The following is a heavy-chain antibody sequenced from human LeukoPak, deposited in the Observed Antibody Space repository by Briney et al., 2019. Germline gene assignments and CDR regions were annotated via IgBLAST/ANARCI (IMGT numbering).Heavy chain of an antibody. CDR2: MSSSDDGR. J-gene: IGHJ4*02. CDR3: AKAPVTSCRGAFCYPFDY. V-gene: IGHV3-23*01. D-gene: IGHD2-15*01. Sequence: GGSLRLSCATSGFSFSSYAMSWVRQAPGKGLEWVSAMSSSDDGRYYAASVRGRFTISRDTSRSTLYLQMNSLRAEDAAVYYCAKAPVTSCRGAFCYPFDYWGQRTLVPVSS. CDR1: GFSFSSYA.